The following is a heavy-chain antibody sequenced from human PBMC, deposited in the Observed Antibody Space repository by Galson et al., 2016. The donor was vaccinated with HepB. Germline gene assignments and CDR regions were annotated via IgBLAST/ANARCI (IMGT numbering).Heavy chain of an antibody. CDR2: INHSGST. V-gene: IGHV4-34*01. J-gene: IGHJ5*02. Sequence: SETLSLTCAVYGGSFSGYYWSWIRQPPGKGLEWIGEINHSGSTNYNPSVKSRVTISVDPSNNQFSLKLGSVTAADTAVYYCARTSAWVDNWFDPWGQGTLVTVSS. CDR3: ARTSAWVDNWFDP. CDR1: GGSFSGYY. D-gene: IGHD6-19*01.